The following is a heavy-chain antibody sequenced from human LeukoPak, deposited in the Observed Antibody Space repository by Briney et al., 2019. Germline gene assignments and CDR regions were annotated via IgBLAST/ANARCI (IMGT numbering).Heavy chain of an antibody. CDR1: GGSFSGYY. CDR2: INHSGRT. J-gene: IGHJ4*02. Sequence: SETLSLTCAVYGGSFSGYYWSWIRQPPGKGLEWIGEINHSGRTNYNPSLKSRVTISVDTSKNQFSLKLSSVTAADTAVYHCARGGDSGSYLDYWGQGTLVTVSS. V-gene: IGHV4-34*01. D-gene: IGHD1-26*01. CDR3: ARGGDSGSYLDY.